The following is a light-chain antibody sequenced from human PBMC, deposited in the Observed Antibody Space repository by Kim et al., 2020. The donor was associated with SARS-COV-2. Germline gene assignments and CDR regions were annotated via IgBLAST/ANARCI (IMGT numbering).Light chain of an antibody. J-gene: IGLJ2*01. CDR3: QVWDSTSDRV. CDR2: DDS. V-gene: IGLV3-21*03. CDR1: DIGSKS. Sequence: VXPGKAARITCWGDDIGSKSVPWYQQKPGQAPVLVIYDDSDRPSGTPERFSGFNSGNTATLSISRVEAGDEADYYCQVWDSTSDRVFGGGTQLTVL.